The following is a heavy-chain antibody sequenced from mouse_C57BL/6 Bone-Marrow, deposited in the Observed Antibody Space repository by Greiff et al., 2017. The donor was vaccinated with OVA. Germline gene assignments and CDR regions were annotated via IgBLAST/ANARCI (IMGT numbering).Heavy chain of an antibody. D-gene: IGHD1-1*01. CDR2: IYPGSGST. J-gene: IGHJ4*01. Sequence: QVQLKQPGAELVKPGASVKMSCKASGYTFTSYWITWVKQRPGQGLEWIGAIYPGSGSTNYNEKFKSKATLTVDTSSSTAYMQLSSLTSEDSAVYYCARSYGSSLYAMDYWGQGTSVTVSS. CDR1: GYTFTSYW. CDR3: ARSYGSSLYAMDY. V-gene: IGHV1-55*01.